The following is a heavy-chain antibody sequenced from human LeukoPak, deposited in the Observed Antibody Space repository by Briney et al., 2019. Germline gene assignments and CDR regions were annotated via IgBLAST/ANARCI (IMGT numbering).Heavy chain of an antibody. CDR2: ISYDGNDK. J-gene: IGHJ3*01. D-gene: IGHD3/OR15-3a*01. V-gene: IGHV3-30*18. CDR3: AKAVMIWGASRAFDV. CDR1: GFTFSSYG. Sequence: GGSLRLSCAASGFTFSSYGMHWVRQAPGKGLEWVAAISYDGNDKFYADSVKGRFTISRDNSKNKLYLQMNSLRAEDTAVYYCAKAVMIWGASRAFDVWGQGTTVTVSS.